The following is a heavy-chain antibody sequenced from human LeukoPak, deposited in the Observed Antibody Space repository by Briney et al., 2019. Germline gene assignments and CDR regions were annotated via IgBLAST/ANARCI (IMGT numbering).Heavy chain of an antibody. Sequence: GGSLRISCAASGFTFGSYWMHWVRQAPGKGLVWVSHINTDASSTNYAVSVKGRFTISRDNAKNTLYLQMNSLRAEDTAVYYCARDLTYCSGGSCHPSPIDFWGQGTLVTVSS. CDR2: INTDASST. CDR1: GFTFGSYW. J-gene: IGHJ4*02. CDR3: ARDLTYCSGGSCHPSPIDF. D-gene: IGHD2-15*01. V-gene: IGHV3-74*01.